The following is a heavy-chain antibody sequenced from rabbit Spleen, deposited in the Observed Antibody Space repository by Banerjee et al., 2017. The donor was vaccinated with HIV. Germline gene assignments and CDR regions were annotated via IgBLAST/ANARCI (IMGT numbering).Heavy chain of an antibody. CDR3: ARDTSSSFSSYFMDL. D-gene: IGHD1-1*01. J-gene: IGHJ6*01. V-gene: IGHV1S45*01. CDR2: IEADSSGFT. CDR1: GFSFNGNHV. Sequence: QEQLVESGGGLVQPEGSLILTCTASGFSFNGNHVMCWVRQAPGKGLEWIACIEADSSGFTYCASWAKCRVTISKTSSTTVTLQMTSLTAADTATYFCARDTSSSFSSYFMDLWGPGTLVTVS.